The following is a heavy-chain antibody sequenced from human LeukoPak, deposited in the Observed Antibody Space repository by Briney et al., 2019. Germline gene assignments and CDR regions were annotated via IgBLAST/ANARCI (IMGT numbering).Heavy chain of an antibody. Sequence: GASVKVSCKSSGYTFTSYDNNWVRQPTAQGLEWMGWMNPNSGNTGYAQKFQGRVTITRNTSISTAYMELSSLRSEVTAVYYCARDSAVADTPGSPHPTFDYWGQGTLVTVSS. CDR2: MNPNSGNT. D-gene: IGHD6-19*01. CDR1: GYTFTSYD. V-gene: IGHV1-8*03. CDR3: ARDSAVADTPGSPHPTFDY. J-gene: IGHJ4*02.